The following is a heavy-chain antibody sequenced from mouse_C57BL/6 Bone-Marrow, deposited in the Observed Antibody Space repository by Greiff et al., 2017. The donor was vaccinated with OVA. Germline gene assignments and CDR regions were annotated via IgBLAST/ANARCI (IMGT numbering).Heavy chain of an antibody. J-gene: IGHJ1*03. CDR1: GYTFTGYW. V-gene: IGHV1-9*01. Sequence: VMLVESGAELMKPGASVKLSCKATGYTFTGYWIEWVKQRPGQGLEWIGEIIPGSGSTNYNQKFKGKATFTADTSSNTAYMQLSSLTTEDYSIECGERGGYGSRWGYFDVWGTGTTVTVSS. CDR3: ERGGYGSRWGYFDV. D-gene: IGHD1-1*01. CDR2: IIPGSGST.